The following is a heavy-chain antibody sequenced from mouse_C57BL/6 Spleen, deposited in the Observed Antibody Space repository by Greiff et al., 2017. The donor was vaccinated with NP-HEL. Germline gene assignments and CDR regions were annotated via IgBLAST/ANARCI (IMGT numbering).Heavy chain of an antibody. CDR3: ARRAITTVVARGYYYAMDY. D-gene: IGHD1-1*01. CDR1: GYTFTSYW. J-gene: IGHJ4*01. Sequence: QVQLQQPGTELVKPGASVKLSCKASGYTFTSYWMHWVKQRPGQGLEWIGNINPSNGGTNYNEKFKSKATLTVDKSSSTAYMQLSSLTSEDTAVYDCARRAITTVVARGYYYAMDYWGQGTSVTVSS. CDR2: INPSNGGT. V-gene: IGHV1-53*01.